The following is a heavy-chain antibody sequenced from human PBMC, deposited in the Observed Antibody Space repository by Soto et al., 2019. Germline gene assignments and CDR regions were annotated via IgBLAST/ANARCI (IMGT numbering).Heavy chain of an antibody. CDR1: GFTFSSYS. Sequence: GGSLRLSCAASGFTFSSYSMNWVRQAPGKGLEGVSYISSSSSTIYYADSVKGRFTISRANAKNSLYLQMNSLRAEDTAVYYCARSSDRLPIWGQGTMVTVSS. D-gene: IGHD6-25*01. V-gene: IGHV3-48*01. CDR2: ISSSSSTI. J-gene: IGHJ3*02. CDR3: ARSSDRLPI.